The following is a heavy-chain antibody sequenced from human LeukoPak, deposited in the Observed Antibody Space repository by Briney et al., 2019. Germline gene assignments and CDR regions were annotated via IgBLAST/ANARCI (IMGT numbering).Heavy chain of an antibody. CDR1: GYNFTSYW. V-gene: IGHV5-51*01. D-gene: IGHD6-19*01. J-gene: IGHJ4*02. CDR3: ARFKGAVARFDY. CDR2: IYPGDSDT. Sequence: KRGESLQISCKGSGYNFTSYWIGWVLQVPGKGLEGMGIIYPGDSDTRYSPSFQGQVTISADKSISTAYLQWSSLKASDTAMYYCARFKGAVARFDYWGQGTLVTVSS.